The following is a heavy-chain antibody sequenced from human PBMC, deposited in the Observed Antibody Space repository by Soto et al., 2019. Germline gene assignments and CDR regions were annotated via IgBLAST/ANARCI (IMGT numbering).Heavy chain of an antibody. V-gene: IGHV4-59*01. CDR3: ARHKKWAEQGWFDP. CDR2: IHSSGTT. CDR1: GGSTSGYY. Sequence: QVQLQESGPGFVNPSETVSVTCNVSGGSTSGYYWTWIRQSPGKGLEWIGYIHSSGTTTYNPSLKSRVTISIDTSKNQVYLRVTSVTAADTAIYYCARHKKWAEQGWFDPWGQGTQVTVSS. J-gene: IGHJ5*02. D-gene: IGHD1-26*01.